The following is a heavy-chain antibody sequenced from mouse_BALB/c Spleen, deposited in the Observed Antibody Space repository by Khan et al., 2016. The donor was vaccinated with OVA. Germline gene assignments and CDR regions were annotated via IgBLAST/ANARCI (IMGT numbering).Heavy chain of an antibody. J-gene: IGHJ3*01. V-gene: IGHV1S137*01. D-gene: IGHD2-13*01. CDR2: ISTYYGVT. CDR1: GYTFTDYA. CDR3: ARGEKLAY. Sequence: QVQLQQSGAELVRPGVSLKISCKGSGYTFTDYAMHWVKQSHAKSLEWIGVISTYYGVTDYNQKFKGKATMTVDRSSSTAYMELARLTSEDSAIYYSARGEKLAYWGQGTLVTVSA.